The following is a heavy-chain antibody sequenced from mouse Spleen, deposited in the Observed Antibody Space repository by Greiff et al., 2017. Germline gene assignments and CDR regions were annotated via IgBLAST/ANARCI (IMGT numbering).Heavy chain of an antibody. D-gene: IGHD2-1*01. CDR2: ISSGGSYT. CDR3: AKDGNYGGNYFDY. J-gene: IGHJ2*01. Sequence: EVKVVESGGDLVKPGGSLKLSCAASGFTFSSYGMSWVRQTPDKRLEWVATISSGGSYTYYPDSVKGRFTISRDNAKNTLYLQMSSLKSEDTAMYYCAKDGNYGGNYFDYWGQGTTLTVSS. V-gene: IGHV5-6*01. CDR1: GFTFSSYG.